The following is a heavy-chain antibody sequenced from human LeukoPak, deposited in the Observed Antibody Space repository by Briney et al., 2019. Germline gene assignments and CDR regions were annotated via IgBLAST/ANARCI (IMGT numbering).Heavy chain of an antibody. Sequence: PSETLSLTCTVSGGSISSYYWSWIRQPPGKGLEWIGYVFNIGNTNYNPSLKSRVTISVDTSKNQFSLKLSSVTAADTAVYYCARGDCGGDCYSDYWGQGTLVTVS. CDR2: VFNIGNT. CDR3: ARGDCGGDCYSDY. V-gene: IGHV4-59*01. J-gene: IGHJ4*02. CDR1: GGSISSYY. D-gene: IGHD2-21*02.